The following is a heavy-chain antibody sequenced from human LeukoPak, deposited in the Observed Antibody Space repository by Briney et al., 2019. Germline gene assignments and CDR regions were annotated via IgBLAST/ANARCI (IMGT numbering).Heavy chain of an antibody. V-gene: IGHV3-23*01. D-gene: IGHD6-19*01. CDR3: AKDLAVYSSGWPVDY. Sequence: GGSLRLSCAASGFAFSSYAMSWVRQAPGKRLVWVSTISGSGGSTYYADSVKGRFTISRDNSKNTLYLQINSLRAEDTAVYYCAKDLAVYSSGWPVDYWGQGTLVTVSS. CDR2: ISGSGGST. J-gene: IGHJ4*02. CDR1: GFAFSSYA.